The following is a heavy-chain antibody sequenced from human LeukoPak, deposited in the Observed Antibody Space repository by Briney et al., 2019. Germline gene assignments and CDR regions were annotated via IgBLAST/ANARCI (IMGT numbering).Heavy chain of an antibody. D-gene: IGHD5-18*01. J-gene: IGHJ6*03. Sequence: SETLSVTCTVSGGSISSYYWSWIRQPPGEGLEWIGYIYYSGSTNYKSSLKSRVTISVDTSKNQFSLKLSSVTAADTAVYYCARTTEGGYSYGYFYYYYMDVWGKGTTVTISS. V-gene: IGHV4-59*01. CDR2: IYYSGST. CDR1: GGSISSYY. CDR3: ARTTEGGYSYGYFYYYYMDV.